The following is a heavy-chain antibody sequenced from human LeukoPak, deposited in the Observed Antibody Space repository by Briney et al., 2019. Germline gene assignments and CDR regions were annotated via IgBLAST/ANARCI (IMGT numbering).Heavy chain of an antibody. J-gene: IGHJ3*02. CDR3: ARDNGYAFDI. CDR1: GFTFSSYS. D-gene: IGHD2-8*01. CDR2: ISSSSSYI. Sequence: GGSLRLSCAASGFTFSSYSMNWVRQAPGKGLEWVSSISSSSSYIYYADSVKGRFTIPRDNAENSLYLQMNSLRAEDTAVYYCARDNGYAFDIWGQGTMVTVSS. V-gene: IGHV3-21*01.